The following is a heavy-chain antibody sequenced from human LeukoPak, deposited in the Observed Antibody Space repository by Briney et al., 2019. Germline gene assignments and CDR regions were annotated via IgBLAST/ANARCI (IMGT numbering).Heavy chain of an antibody. D-gene: IGHD6-13*01. J-gene: IGHJ4*02. CDR3: AREAGYSSSWYVFDY. CDR1: GYTFTSYD. CDR2: IIPIFGTA. V-gene: IGHV1-69*13. Sequence: SVKVSCKASGYTFTSYDINWVRQAPGQGLEWMGGIIPIFGTANYAQKFQGRVTITADESTSTAYMELSSLRSEDTAVYYCAREAGYSSSWYVFDYWGQGTLVTVSS.